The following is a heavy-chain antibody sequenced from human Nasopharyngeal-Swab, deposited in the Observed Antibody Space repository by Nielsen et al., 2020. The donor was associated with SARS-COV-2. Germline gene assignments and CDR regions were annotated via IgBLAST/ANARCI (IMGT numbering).Heavy chain of an antibody. CDR2: IYSGGST. V-gene: IGHV3-53*01. J-gene: IGHJ3*02. CDR1: GFTVSSNY. Sequence: GESLKISCAASGFTVSSNYMSWVRQAPGKGLEWVSVIYSGGSTYYADSVKGRFTISRDNSKNTLYLQMNSLRAEDTAVYYCARWSQVTTDAFDIWGQGTMVTVSS. CDR3: ARWSQVTTDAFDI. D-gene: IGHD2-21*02.